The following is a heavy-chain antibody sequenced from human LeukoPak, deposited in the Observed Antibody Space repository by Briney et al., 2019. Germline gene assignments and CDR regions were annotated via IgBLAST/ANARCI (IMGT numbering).Heavy chain of an antibody. CDR1: GFTFDDYA. V-gene: IGHV3-9*01. CDR3: AKDMKYYYYYMDV. Sequence: GRSLRLSCAASGFTFDDYAMHWVRQAPGKGLEWVPGISWNSGSIGYADSVKGRFTISRDNAKNSLYLQMNSLRAEDTALYYCAKDMKYYYYYMDVWGKGTTVTVSS. J-gene: IGHJ6*03. CDR2: ISWNSGSI.